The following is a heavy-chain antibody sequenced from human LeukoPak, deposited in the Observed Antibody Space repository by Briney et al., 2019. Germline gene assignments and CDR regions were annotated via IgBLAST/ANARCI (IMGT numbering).Heavy chain of an antibody. CDR2: ISSSSSTI. CDR1: GFTFSSYS. D-gene: IGHD3-22*01. CDR3: ARDNYDSSGYYYFDY. Sequence: GGSLRLSCAASGFTFSSYSMNWVRQAPGKGLEWVSYISSSSSTIYYADSVKGRFTISRDNAKKSLYLQMNSLRAEDTAVYFCARDNYDSSGYYYFDYWGQGTLVTVSS. V-gene: IGHV3-48*01. J-gene: IGHJ4*02.